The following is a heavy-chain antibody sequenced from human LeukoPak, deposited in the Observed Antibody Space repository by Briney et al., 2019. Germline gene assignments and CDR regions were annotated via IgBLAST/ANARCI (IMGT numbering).Heavy chain of an antibody. CDR2: IIPIFGTA. Sequence: GASVKVSCKASGGTFSSYAISWVRQAPGQGLEWMGGIIPIFGTANYAQKFQGRVTITADESTSTAYMELSSLRSEDTAVYYCARESHVRYYDYFDYWGQGTLVTVSS. CDR3: ARESHVRYYDYFDY. J-gene: IGHJ4*02. CDR1: GGTFSSYA. D-gene: IGHD3-22*01. V-gene: IGHV1-69*13.